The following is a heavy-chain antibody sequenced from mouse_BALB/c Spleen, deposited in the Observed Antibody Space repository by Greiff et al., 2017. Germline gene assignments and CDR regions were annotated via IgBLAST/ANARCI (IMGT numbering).Heavy chain of an antibody. J-gene: IGHJ4*01. CDR1: GFTFSSYT. Sequence: DVKLVESGGGLVQPGGSLKLSCAASGFTFSSYTMSWVRQTPEKRLAWVAYISNGGGSTYYPDTVKGRITISRDKAKNTLYLQMRSLKSEDTAMYYCYRRGTITTQDYAMDYWGQGTSVTVSS. CDR2: ISNGGGST. D-gene: IGHD2-4*01. V-gene: IGHV5-12-2*01. CDR3: YRRGTITTQDYAMDY.